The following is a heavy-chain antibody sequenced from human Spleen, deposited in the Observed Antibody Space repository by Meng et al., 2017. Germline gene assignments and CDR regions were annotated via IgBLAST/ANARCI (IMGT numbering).Heavy chain of an antibody. V-gene: IGHV3-33*01. CDR1: GFTFSSYG. CDR2: IWYDGSNK. Sequence: GGSLRLSCAASGFTFSSYGMHWVRQAPGKGLEWVAVIWYDGSNKYYADSVKGRFTISRDNSKNTLYLQMNSLRAEDTAVYYCASGRGSSWSEELDYWGQGTLVTVSS. J-gene: IGHJ4*02. D-gene: IGHD6-13*01. CDR3: ASGRGSSWSEELDY.